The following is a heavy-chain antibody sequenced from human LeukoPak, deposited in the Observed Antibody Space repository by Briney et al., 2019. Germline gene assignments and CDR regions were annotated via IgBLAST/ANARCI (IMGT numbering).Heavy chain of an antibody. D-gene: IGHD3-22*01. V-gene: IGHV3-23*01. CDR3: AKAGDSSGYYGVYFDY. CDR2: ISPSGDRT. J-gene: IGHJ4*02. Sequence: GGSLRLSCAASGFTFSSYAMSWVRQAPGKGLEWVSFISPSGDRTSNADSVEGRFTISRDNTRNTLYLQMNSLRAEDTAVSYCAKAGDSSGYYGVYFDYWGQGTLVTVSS. CDR1: GFTFSSYA.